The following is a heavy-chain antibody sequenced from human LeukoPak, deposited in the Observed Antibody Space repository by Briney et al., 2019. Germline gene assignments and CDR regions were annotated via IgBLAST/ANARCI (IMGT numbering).Heavy chain of an antibody. Sequence: ASVKVSCKASGYTFSSYGISWVRQAPGQGLEWMGSISPYAGDTKYAERLQDRVIMTADTSTRTAYMELRSLTSDDTAVFYCARDQYDSVWGSYRPYFDFWGQGTLVTVSS. CDR2: ISPYAGDT. D-gene: IGHD3-16*02. CDR1: GYTFSSYG. CDR3: ARDQYDSVWGSYRPYFDF. V-gene: IGHV1-18*04. J-gene: IGHJ4*02.